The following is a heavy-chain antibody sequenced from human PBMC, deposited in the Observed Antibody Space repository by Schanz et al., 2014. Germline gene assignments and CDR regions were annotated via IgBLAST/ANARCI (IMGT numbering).Heavy chain of an antibody. V-gene: IGHV3-23*04. Sequence: EVQLVESGGGLVQPGGSLRLSCAASGFSVGNKYMNWVRQAPGKGLEWVSAISGRDGSTYYADSVRGRFTISRDNSKNTLYLQMNSLRAEDTAVYFCAKIERNEDWGQGTLVTVSS. D-gene: IGHD1-1*01. J-gene: IGHJ4*02. CDR1: GFSVGNKY. CDR2: ISGRDGST. CDR3: AKIERNED.